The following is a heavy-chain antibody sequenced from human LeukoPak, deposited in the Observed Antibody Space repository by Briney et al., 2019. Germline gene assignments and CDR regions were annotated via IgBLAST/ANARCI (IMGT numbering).Heavy chain of an antibody. CDR2: INHSGST. V-gene: IGHV4-34*01. J-gene: IGHJ6*03. Sequence: SETLSLTCAVYGGSFSGYYWSWIRQPPGKGLEWIGEINHSGSTNYNPSLKSRVTISVDTSKSQFSLKLSSVTAADTAVYYCARVKLKTGRAAAGYYYYYYMDVWGKGTTVTVSS. CDR3: ARVKLKTGRAAAGYYYYYYMDV. D-gene: IGHD6-13*01. CDR1: GGSFSGYY.